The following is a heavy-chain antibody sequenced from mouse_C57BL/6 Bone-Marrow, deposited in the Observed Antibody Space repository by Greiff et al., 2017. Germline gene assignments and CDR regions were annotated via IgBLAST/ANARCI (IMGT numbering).Heavy chain of an antibody. CDR1: GFTFSSYA. D-gene: IGHD2-5*01. CDR3: TRARFYYSNYNYAMDY. CDR2: ISSGGDYS. V-gene: IGHV5-9-1*02. J-gene: IGHJ4*01. Sequence: EVNLVESGEGLVKPGGSLKLSCAASGFTFSSYAMSWVRQTPEKRLEWVAYISSGGDYSYYADTVKGRFTISRDTARNTLYLQMSSLKSEDTAMYYCTRARFYYSNYNYAMDYWGQGTSVTVSS.